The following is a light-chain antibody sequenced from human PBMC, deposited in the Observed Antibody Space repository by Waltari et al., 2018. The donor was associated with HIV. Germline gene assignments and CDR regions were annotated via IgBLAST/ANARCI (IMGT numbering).Light chain of an antibody. CDR2: ADY. Sequence: NFVLPQPHSVSESPGKTVIIPCTRSRGRIGSASVQWYQQRPGSSPSTVIYADYQRPSGVPDRFSGSVDSSSNSASLTISGLRSDDEADYYCQSYDGTNWVFGGGTKLTVL. CDR1: RGRIGSAS. CDR3: QSYDGTNWV. J-gene: IGLJ3*02. V-gene: IGLV6-57*01.